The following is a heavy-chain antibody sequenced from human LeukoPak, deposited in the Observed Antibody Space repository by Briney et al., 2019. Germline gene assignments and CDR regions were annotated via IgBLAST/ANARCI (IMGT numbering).Heavy chain of an antibody. J-gene: IGHJ4*02. CDR3: ARDMGY. Sequence: SVKVSCKASGFTFTSSAVQWVRQARGQRLEWIGWIVVGSGNTDYAQKFQGRVTMTRDTSTSTVYMELSSLRSDDTAVYYCARDMGYWGQGTLVTVSS. D-gene: IGHD3-10*01. V-gene: IGHV1-58*01. CDR1: GFTFTSSA. CDR2: IVVGSGNT.